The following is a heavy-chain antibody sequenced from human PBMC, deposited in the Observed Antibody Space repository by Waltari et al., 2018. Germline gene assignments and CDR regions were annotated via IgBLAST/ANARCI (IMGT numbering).Heavy chain of an antibody. Sequence: VQLVESGGGLVQPGGSLRLSCAASGFTLSSYWMCWVRQAPGKGLEWVANIKQDGSEKYYVDSVKGRFTISRDNAKNSLYLQMNSLRAEDTAVYYCARDSSIRFFNWFDPWGQGTLVTVSS. D-gene: IGHD3-3*01. J-gene: IGHJ5*02. CDR2: IKQDGSEK. V-gene: IGHV3-7*01. CDR3: ARDSSIRFFNWFDP. CDR1: GFTLSSYW.